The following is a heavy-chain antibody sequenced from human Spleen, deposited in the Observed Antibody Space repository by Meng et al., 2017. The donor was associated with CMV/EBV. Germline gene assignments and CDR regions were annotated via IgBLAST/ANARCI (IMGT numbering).Heavy chain of an antibody. CDR2: MNPNSGNT. J-gene: IGHJ6*02. CDR3: ARVERFLEWLLSIGGMGIGMDV. CDR1: GYTFTSYD. D-gene: IGHD3-3*01. Sequence: ASVKVSCKASGYTFTSYDINWARQATGQGLEWMGWMNPNSGNTGYAQKLQGRVTMTRNTSISTAYMELSSLRSEDTAVYYCARVERFLEWLLSIGGMGIGMDVWGQGTTVTVSS. V-gene: IGHV1-8*01.